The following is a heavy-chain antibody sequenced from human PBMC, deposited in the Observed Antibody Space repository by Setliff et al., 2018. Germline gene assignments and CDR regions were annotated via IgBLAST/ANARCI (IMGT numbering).Heavy chain of an antibody. Sequence: NPSETLSLTCTVSGGSISSSSYYWGWIRQPPGKGLEWIGSIYYSGSTYYNPSLKSRVTISVDTSKNQFPLKLSSVTASDTAVYYCARQLCSSGYCYATTFDYWGQGTLVTVSS. CDR1: GGSISSSSYY. CDR3: ARQLCSSGYCYATTFDY. D-gene: IGHD3-22*01. CDR2: IYYSGST. J-gene: IGHJ4*02. V-gene: IGHV4-39*06.